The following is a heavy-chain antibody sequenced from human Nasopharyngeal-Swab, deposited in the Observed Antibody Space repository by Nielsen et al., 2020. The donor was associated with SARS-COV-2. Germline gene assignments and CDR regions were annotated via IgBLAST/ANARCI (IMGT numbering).Heavy chain of an antibody. CDR3: ARAMIVVVINAFDI. J-gene: IGHJ3*02. CDR2: IYYSGST. D-gene: IGHD3-22*01. Sequence: SETLSLTCTVSGGSISSGGYYWSWIRQHPGKGLEWIGYIYYSGSTYYNPSLKSRVTISVDTSKDQFSLKLSSVTAADTAVYYCARAMIVVVINAFDIWGQGTMVTVSS. V-gene: IGHV4-31*03. CDR1: GGSISSGGYY.